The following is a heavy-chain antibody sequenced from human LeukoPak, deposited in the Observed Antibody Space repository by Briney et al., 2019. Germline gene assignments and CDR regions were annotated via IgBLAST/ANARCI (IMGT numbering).Heavy chain of an antibody. J-gene: IGHJ4*02. D-gene: IGHD3-3*01. V-gene: IGHV1-2*02. CDR3: ARDLGAPSAPDY. CDR1: GYTFTGYY. CDR2: INSNSGGT. Sequence: ASVKVSCKASGYTFTGYYMHWVRQAPGQGLEWMGWINSNSGGTKYSQKFQGRVTMTRDTSISTAYMELSTLNSDDTAVYYCARDLGAPSAPDYWGQGALVSVSS.